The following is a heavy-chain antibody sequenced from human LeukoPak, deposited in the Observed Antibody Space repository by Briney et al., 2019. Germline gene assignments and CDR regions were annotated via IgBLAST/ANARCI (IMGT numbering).Heavy chain of an antibody. CDR3: ARGSSSPRLYYYYMDV. D-gene: IGHD6-6*01. J-gene: IGHJ6*03. CDR2: INPKNGGT. CDR1: GYTFTGNY. Sequence: ASVKVSCKASGYTFTGNYIHWVRQAPGQGLEWMGWINPKNGGTIYAPKFQGRVTMTRDTSISTAYMELSRLRSDDTAVYYCARGSSSPRLYYYYMDVWGKGTTVTVSS. V-gene: IGHV1-2*02.